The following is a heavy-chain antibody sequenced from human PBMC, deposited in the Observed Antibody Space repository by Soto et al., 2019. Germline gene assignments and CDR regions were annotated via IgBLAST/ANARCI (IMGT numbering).Heavy chain of an antibody. V-gene: IGHV3-53*01. D-gene: IGHD2-15*01. Sequence: DVQLVESGGGLMQPGESLRLSCAASGLTVSGKKYVAWVRQAPGKGLEWVSALYDVDGSFYADSVKGRFTTSRDNSKNTLFLQMNSLRVEDTAVYYCVKDDRILGRRYFDLWGRGTLVTVSS. CDR2: LYDVDGS. CDR1: GLTVSGKKY. J-gene: IGHJ2*01. CDR3: VKDDRILGRRYFDL.